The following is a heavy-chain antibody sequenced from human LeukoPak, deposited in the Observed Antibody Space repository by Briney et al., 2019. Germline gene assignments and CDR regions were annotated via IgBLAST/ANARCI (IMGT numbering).Heavy chain of an antibody. Sequence: SETLSLTCTVSGGSISSGTYYWGWIRQPPGKGLEWIGNIYYSGSTYYNLSLKSRVTMSVDTSKNQFSLKLSSVTAADTAVYYCARDRNYGGNSASFDYWGQGTLVTVSS. CDR2: IYYSGST. D-gene: IGHD4-23*01. V-gene: IGHV4-39*07. CDR1: GGSISSGTYY. J-gene: IGHJ4*02. CDR3: ARDRNYGGNSASFDY.